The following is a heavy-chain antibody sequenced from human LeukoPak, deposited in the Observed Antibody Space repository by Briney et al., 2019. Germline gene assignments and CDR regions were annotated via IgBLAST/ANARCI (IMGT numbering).Heavy chain of an antibody. D-gene: IGHD1-26*01. Sequence: GGSLRLSCAASGFTFSSYWMHWVRQAPGKGLVWVSRINSDGSSTSYADSVKGRFTVSRDNAKNTLYLQMNSLRAEDTAVYYCAKDSIEGIPAVGPAYYFDYWGQGTLVTVSS. J-gene: IGHJ4*02. CDR3: AKDSIEGIPAVGPAYYFDY. CDR1: GFTFSSYW. V-gene: IGHV3-74*01. CDR2: INSDGSST.